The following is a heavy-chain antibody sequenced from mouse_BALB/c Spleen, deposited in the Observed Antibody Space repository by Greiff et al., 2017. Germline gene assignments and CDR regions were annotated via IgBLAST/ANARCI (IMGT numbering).Heavy chain of an antibody. CDR1: GFTFSDYY. J-gene: IGHJ4*01. V-gene: IGHV5-4*02. Sequence: EVKLVESGGGLVKPGGSLKLSCAASGFTFSDYYMYWVRQTPEKRLEWVATISDGGSYTYYPDSVKGRFTISRDNAKNNLYLQMSSLKSEDTAMYYCARRYYGGAMDYWGQGTSVTVSS. D-gene: IGHD1-1*01. CDR3: ARRYYGGAMDY. CDR2: ISDGGSYT.